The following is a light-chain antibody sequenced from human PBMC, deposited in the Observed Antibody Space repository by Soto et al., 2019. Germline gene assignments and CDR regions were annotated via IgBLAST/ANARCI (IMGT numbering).Light chain of an antibody. CDR3: FLSYSGVVV. J-gene: IGLJ2*01. CDR1: TGAVTSGLH. Sequence: QTVVTQEPSLTVSPGGTVTLTCGSSTGAVTSGLHPYWFQQKPGQDPRTLIYDTNNKHSWTPARFSGSLLGCKAALTLSGAKSEDEAKYYCFLSYSGVVVFGGGTQRTVL. CDR2: DTN. V-gene: IGLV7-46*01.